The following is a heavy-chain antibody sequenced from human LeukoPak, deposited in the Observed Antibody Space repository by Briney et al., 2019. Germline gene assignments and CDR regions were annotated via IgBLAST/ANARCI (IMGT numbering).Heavy chain of an antibody. J-gene: IGHJ6*03. Sequence: ASVKVSCKASDYTFVNYGISWVRQAPGQGLAWMGWISAYNYDKKYAQKFQGRVTLTIDIPTQTAYMELTSLRSDDTAVYCCARLRSYYYYMDVWGKGTTVTVSS. CDR1: DYTFVNYG. CDR2: ISAYNYDK. CDR3: ARLRSYYYYMDV. V-gene: IGHV1-18*01.